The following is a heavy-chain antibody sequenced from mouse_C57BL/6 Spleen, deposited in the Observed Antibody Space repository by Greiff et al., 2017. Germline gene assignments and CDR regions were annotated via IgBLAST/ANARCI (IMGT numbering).Heavy chain of an antibody. V-gene: IGHV1-72*01. CDR2: IDPNRGGT. Sequence: QVQLQQPGAELVKPGASVKLSCKASGYTFTSYWMHWVKQRPGRGLEWIGRIDPNRGGTKYNEKFKSKATLTVDKPSSPAYMQLSSLTSADSAVYYCARYFLYAMDYWGQGTSVTVAS. CDR3: ARYFLYAMDY. CDR1: GYTFTSYW. J-gene: IGHJ4*01.